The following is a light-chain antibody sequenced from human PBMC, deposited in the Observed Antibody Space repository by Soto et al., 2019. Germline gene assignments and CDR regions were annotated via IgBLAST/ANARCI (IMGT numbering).Light chain of an antibody. CDR3: HHSGNSHGT. J-gene: IGKJ1*01. Sequence: EIVLAQSPGTLSLSPGERATLSCRASQTIGSRYLTWYQQKSGQVPRLLIYGASSRATGIPDRFSGSGSGTDFTLTISRLEPEDVAVYYCHHSGNSHGTFGQGTKVDIK. CDR2: GAS. CDR1: QTIGSRY. V-gene: IGKV3-20*01.